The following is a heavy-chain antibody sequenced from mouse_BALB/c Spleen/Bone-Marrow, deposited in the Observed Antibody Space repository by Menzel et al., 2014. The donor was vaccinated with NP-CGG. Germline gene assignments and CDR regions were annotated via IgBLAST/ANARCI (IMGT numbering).Heavy chain of an antibody. D-gene: IGHD3-1*01. Sequence: EVQLQQSGAELVKPGASVKLSCTASGFNIXDTYMHWVKQRPEQGLEWIGRIDPANGNTKYDPKFQGKATITADTSSNTAYLQLSSLTSEDTAVYYCARFGVDYWGQGTTLTVSS. CDR1: GFNIXDTY. V-gene: IGHV14-3*02. CDR2: IDPANGNT. J-gene: IGHJ2*01. CDR3: ARFGVDY.